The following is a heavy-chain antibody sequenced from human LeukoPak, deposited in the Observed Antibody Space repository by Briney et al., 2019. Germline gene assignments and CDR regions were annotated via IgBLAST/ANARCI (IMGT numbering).Heavy chain of an antibody. J-gene: IGHJ1*01. CDR2: IIPILGIA. V-gene: IGHV1-69*02. Sequence: SVKVSCKASGGTFSSYTISWVRQAPGQGLEWMGRIIPILGIANYAQKFQGRVTITADKSTSTAYMEPSSLRSEDTAVYYCASTTVNYYDSSVLRRAEYFQHWGQGTLVTVSS. CDR1: GGTFSSYT. D-gene: IGHD3-22*01. CDR3: ASTTVNYYDSSVLRRAEYFQH.